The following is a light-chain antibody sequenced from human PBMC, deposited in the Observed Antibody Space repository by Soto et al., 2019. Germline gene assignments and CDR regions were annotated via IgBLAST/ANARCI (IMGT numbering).Light chain of an antibody. J-gene: IGLJ1*01. CDR3: SSYRSTTTV. Sequence: GVSNRFSGSKSGNTASLTISGLQPEDEADYYCSSYRSTTTVFGTGTKLTVL. V-gene: IGLV2-14*01.